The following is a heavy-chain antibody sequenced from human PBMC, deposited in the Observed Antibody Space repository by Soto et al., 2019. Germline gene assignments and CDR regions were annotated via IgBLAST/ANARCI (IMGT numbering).Heavy chain of an antibody. CDR2: ISAYNGNT. CDR3: ARVHMVGAQCLVTDY. CDR1: GYTFTSYG. D-gene: IGHD6-19*01. V-gene: IGHV1-18*04. Sequence: ASVTVSCKASGYTFTSYGISWVRQAPGQGLEWMGWISAYNGNTNYAQKLQGRVTMTTDTSTSTAYMELRSLRSDDTAVYYCARVHMVGAQCLVTDYWGQGTMVTVSS. J-gene: IGHJ4*02.